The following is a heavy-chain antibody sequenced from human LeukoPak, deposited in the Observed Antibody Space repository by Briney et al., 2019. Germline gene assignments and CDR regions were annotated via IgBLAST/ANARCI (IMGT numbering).Heavy chain of an antibody. CDR2: IYTSGST. D-gene: IGHD4-11*01. J-gene: IGHJ6*02. CDR3: ARGGLVEYSNYRYYYYYYGMDV. CDR1: GGSISSYY. Sequence: SETLSLTCTVSGGSISSYYWSWIRQPAGKGLEWIGRIYTSGSTNYNSSFKSRVTMSVDTSKNQFSLKLSSVTAADTAVYYCARGGLVEYSNYRYYYYYYGMDVWGQGTTVTVSS. V-gene: IGHV4-4*07.